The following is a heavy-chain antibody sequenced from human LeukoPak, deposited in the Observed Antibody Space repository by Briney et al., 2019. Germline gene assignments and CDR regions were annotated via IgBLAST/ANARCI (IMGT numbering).Heavy chain of an antibody. D-gene: IGHD5-12*01. CDR2: ISSSSSYI. CDR3: ASDPRGYSGYEGS. Sequence: GGSLRLSCAASGFTFSSYSMNWVRQAPGKGLEWVSSISSSSSYIYYADSVKGRFTISRDNAKNSLYLQMNSLRAEDTAVYYCASDPRGYSGYEGSWGQGTLVTVSS. V-gene: IGHV3-21*01. CDR1: GFTFSSYS. J-gene: IGHJ5*02.